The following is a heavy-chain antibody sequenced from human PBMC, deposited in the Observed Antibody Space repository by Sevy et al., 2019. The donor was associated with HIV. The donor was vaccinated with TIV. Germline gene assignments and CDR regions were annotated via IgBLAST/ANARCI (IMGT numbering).Heavy chain of an antibody. CDR1: GFTVSNNY. D-gene: IGHD6-19*01. CDR3: ARPLSRGWSR. J-gene: IGHJ4*02. V-gene: IGHV3-53*01. Sequence: GSLRLSCAVSGFTVSNNYMSWVRQAPGRGLEWVSLLYSSGGTFYPDSVKGRFMISRDNSKNTLYLQMNSLRVEDTAVYYCARPLSRGWSRWGQGTLVTVSS. CDR2: LYSSGGT.